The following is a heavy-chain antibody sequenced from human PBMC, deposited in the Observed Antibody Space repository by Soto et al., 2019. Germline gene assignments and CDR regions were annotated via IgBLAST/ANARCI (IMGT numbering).Heavy chain of an antibody. CDR1: GGSISTYY. Sequence: SETLSLTCSVTGGSISTYYWSWIRQPPGKGLEWIGYIYHSGNTNYNPSPKSRVTIFVDTSKNQFSLELTSVTAADTAVYYCAREGGGGTIAFDYWGQGTPVTVSS. J-gene: IGHJ4*02. CDR2: IYHSGNT. D-gene: IGHD2-21*01. V-gene: IGHV4-59*01. CDR3: AREGGGGTIAFDY.